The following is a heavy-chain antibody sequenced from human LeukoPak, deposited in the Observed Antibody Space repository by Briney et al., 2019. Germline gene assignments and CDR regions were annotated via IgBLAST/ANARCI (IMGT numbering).Heavy chain of an antibody. CDR1: GFTFSSYA. CDR3: VVGGSPGY. J-gene: IGHJ4*02. CDR2: ISYDGSNK. D-gene: IGHD2-15*01. Sequence: GRSLRLSCAASGFTFSSYAMHWDRQAPGKGLEWVAVISYDGSNKYYADSVKGRFTISRDNSKNTLYLQMNSLRAEDTAVYYCVVGGSPGYWGQGTLVTVSS. V-gene: IGHV3-30-3*01.